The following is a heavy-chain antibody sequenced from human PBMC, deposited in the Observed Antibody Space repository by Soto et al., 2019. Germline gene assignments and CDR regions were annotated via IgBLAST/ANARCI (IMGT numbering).Heavy chain of an antibody. CDR3: ARDRVEVPAAILYGMDV. V-gene: IGHV4-30-4*01. CDR1: GGSISSGDYY. Sequence: PSETLSLTCTVSGGSISSGDYYWSWIRQPPGKGLEWIGYIYYSGSTYYNPSLKSRVTISVDTSKNQFSLKLSSVTAADTAVYYCARDRVEVPAAILYGMDVWGQGTTVTVSS. CDR2: IYYSGST. D-gene: IGHD2-2*01. J-gene: IGHJ6*02.